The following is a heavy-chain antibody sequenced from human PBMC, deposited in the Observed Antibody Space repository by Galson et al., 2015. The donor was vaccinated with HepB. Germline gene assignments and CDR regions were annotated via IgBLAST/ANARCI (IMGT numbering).Heavy chain of an antibody. CDR1: GFRFTKYS. J-gene: IGHJ5*02. Sequence: SLRLSCATSGFRFTKYSMSWVRQAPGQGLQWVAAITRGGKRTNYADSVKGRLTVSRDPSTSIWYLQMKSRRVDDTAVYYFAKGGPGRTGMMINSSLGFDVWGQGTLVIVSS. CDR3: AKGGPGRTGMMINSSLGFDV. V-gene: IGHV3-23*01. CDR2: ITRGGKRT. D-gene: IGHD3-16*01.